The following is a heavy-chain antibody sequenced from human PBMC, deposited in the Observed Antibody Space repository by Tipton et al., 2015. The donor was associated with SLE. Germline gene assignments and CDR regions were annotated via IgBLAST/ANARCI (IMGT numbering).Heavy chain of an antibody. D-gene: IGHD3-10*01. Sequence: LRLSCTVSGGSISSYYWSWIRQHPGKGLEWIGSIYYSGSTYYNPSLKSRVTISVDTSKNQFSLKLSSVTAADTAVYYCARGDAGRSDYWGQGTLVTVSS. V-gene: IGHV4-39*07. CDR3: ARGDAGRSDY. CDR2: IYYSGST. J-gene: IGHJ4*02. CDR1: GGSISSYY.